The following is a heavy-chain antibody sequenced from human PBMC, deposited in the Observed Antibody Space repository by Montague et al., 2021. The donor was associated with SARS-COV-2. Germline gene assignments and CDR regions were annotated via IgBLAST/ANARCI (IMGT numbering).Heavy chain of an antibody. Sequence: SETLSLTCTVSGASVGSSGWCWIRQSPGKGLEWIGYFNIFGSTNYNPSLNSRVSISIDTSKNQFSLKVRSVTAADTAVSYCARETMTADAFDIWGQGTMVTVSS. CDR1: GASVGSSG. CDR3: ARETMTADAFDI. V-gene: IGHV4-59*02. J-gene: IGHJ3*02. D-gene: IGHD1-14*01. CDR2: FNIFGST.